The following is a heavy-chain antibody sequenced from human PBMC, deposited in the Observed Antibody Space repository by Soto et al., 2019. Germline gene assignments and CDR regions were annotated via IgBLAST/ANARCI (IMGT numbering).Heavy chain of an antibody. V-gene: IGHV3-23*01. D-gene: IGHD3-10*01. CDR1: GFTFSKYA. CDR3: AKDLTSMVRVVLPSP. CDR2: ISGSGVIK. Sequence: EVQLLQSGGGWVQPGGSLRLSCAASGFTFSKYAMAWVRQAPGKGLEWVSSISGSGVIKYYADSVQGRFTISRDNSNNTLSVQMNSPRVEDTAIYYCAKDLTSMVRVVLPSPWGQGILVTVSS. J-gene: IGHJ5*02.